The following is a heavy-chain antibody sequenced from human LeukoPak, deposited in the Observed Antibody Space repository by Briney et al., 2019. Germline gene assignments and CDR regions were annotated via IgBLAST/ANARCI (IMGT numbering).Heavy chain of an antibody. J-gene: IGHJ4*02. V-gene: IGHV4-59*12. Sequence: SETLSLTCTVSGVSISSYYWSWIRQPPGKGLEWIGFIYYSGSTNYNPSLKSRVTISVDTSKNQFSLKLSSVTAADTAVYYCARDQADFWSGRAIDYWGQGTLVTVSS. CDR2: IYYSGST. CDR3: ARDQADFWSGRAIDY. D-gene: IGHD3-3*01. CDR1: GVSISSYY.